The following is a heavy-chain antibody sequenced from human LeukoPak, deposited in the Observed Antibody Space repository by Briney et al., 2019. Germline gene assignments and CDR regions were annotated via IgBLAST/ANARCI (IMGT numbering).Heavy chain of an antibody. D-gene: IGHD1-26*01. CDR2: ISSSGSYI. CDR3: ARDRSASYYVSYGAFDI. J-gene: IGHJ3*02. CDR1: GFTFNNYG. Sequence: GGSLRLSCAASGFTFNNYGIDWVCQAPGKGLEWVSSISSSGSYIYYADSVKGRFTVSRDNAKNSLYLQMDSLRAEDTAMYYCARDRSASYYVSYGAFDIWGQGTMVAVSS. V-gene: IGHV3-21*01.